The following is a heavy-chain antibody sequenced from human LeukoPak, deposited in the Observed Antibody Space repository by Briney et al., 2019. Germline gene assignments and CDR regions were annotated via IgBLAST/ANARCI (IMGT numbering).Heavy chain of an antibody. CDR2: IYYSGST. D-gene: IGHD1-14*01. V-gene: IGHV4-39*07. CDR1: GGSIRSSSYY. Sequence: PSETLSLTCTVSGGSIRSSSYYWGWIRQPPGEGLEGIGSIYYSGSTYYNPSLKSRVTISVDTSKNQFSLKLTSVTAADTAVYYCARDAQVYNWFDPWGQGTLVTVSS. CDR3: ARDAQVYNWFDP. J-gene: IGHJ5*02.